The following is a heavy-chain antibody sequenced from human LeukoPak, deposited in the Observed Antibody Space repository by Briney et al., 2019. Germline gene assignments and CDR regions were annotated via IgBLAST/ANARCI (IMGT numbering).Heavy chain of an antibody. CDR2: IRYDGSNK. CDR1: GFTFSSYG. J-gene: IGHJ4*02. Sequence: GGSLRLSCAASGFTFSSYGMHWVCQAPGKGLEWVAFIRYDGSNKYYADSVKGRFTISRDNSKNTLYLQMNSLRAEDTAVYYCAKEAPRFSAATPGYFDYWGQGTLVTVSS. D-gene: IGHD3-10*01. CDR3: AKEAPRFSAATPGYFDY. V-gene: IGHV3-30*02.